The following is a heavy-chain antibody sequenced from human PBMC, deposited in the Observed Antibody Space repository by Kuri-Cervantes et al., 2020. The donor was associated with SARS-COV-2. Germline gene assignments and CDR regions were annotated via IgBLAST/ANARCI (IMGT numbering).Heavy chain of an antibody. CDR1: GFTFSSYS. J-gene: IGHJ4*02. CDR2: ISGSGGST. V-gene: IGHV3-23*01. Sequence: GESLKISCAASGFTFSSYSMSWVRPGPGKGLGWVSAISGSGGSTYYADFVKGRFTISRDNSKNTLYLQMNILRAEGTAVYYCARAYNFWSGYYSHWGQGTLVTVSS. D-gene: IGHD3-3*01. CDR3: ARAYNFWSGYYSH.